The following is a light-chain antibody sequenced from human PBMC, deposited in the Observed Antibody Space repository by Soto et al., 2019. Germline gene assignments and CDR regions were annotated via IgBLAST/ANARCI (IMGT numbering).Light chain of an antibody. V-gene: IGLV1-44*01. CDR1: SSKIGSNT. J-gene: IGLJ1*01. Sequence: QSVLTQPPSASGTPGQWVTISCSGSSSKIGSNTLNWYQQLPGTAPKILIYNNNQRPSGFPDRFSGSKSGTSASLAISGLRSEDEADYYCAAWDDSLNGLVFGTGTKLTVL. CDR2: NNN. CDR3: AAWDDSLNGLV.